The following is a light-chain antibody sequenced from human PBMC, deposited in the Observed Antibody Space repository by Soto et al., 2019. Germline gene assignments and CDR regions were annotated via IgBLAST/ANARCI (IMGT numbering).Light chain of an antibody. Sequence: EIVLTQSPGTLSLSPGERATLSCRASQSVSGSYLAWYQQKPGQAPRLLIYDASNRATGIPARFSGSGSGTDFTLTISSLEPEEFAVYYCQQRYNWPITVGPGTRLEIK. CDR2: DAS. CDR3: QQRYNWPIT. CDR1: QSVSGSY. J-gene: IGKJ5*01. V-gene: IGKV3D-20*02.